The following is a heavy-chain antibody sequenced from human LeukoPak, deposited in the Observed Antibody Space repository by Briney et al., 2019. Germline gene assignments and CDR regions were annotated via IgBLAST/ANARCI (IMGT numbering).Heavy chain of an antibody. D-gene: IGHD5-24*01. V-gene: IGHV4-31*03. Sequence: SETLSLTCTVSGGSISSGGYYWNWIRQHPGKGLEWIGYIYNSGDTYYNLSLKSRVTISVDTSKNQFSLKLSSVTAADTAVYYCARGDMAATCYFDSWGQGTLVTVSS. CDR2: IYNSGDT. CDR1: GGSISSGGYY. J-gene: IGHJ4*02. CDR3: ARGDMAATCYFDS.